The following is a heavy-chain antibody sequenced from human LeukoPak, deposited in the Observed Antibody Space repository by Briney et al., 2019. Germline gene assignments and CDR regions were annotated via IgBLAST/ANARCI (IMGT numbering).Heavy chain of an antibody. Sequence: PSETLSLTCAVYGGSFSGYYWSWIRQPPGKGLEWIGEINHSGSTNYNPSLKSRVTISVDTSKNQFSLKLSSVTAADTAVDYCARGSGYYYDSSGYPAPPDYWGQGTLVTVSS. CDR2: INHSGST. J-gene: IGHJ4*02. CDR1: GGSFSGYY. CDR3: ARGSGYYYDSSGYPAPPDY. V-gene: IGHV4-34*01. D-gene: IGHD3-22*01.